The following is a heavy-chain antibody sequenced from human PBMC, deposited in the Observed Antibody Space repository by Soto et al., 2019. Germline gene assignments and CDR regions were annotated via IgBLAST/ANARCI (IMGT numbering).Heavy chain of an antibody. CDR2: IIPIFGTA. D-gene: IGHD1-20*01. CDR1: GGTFSSYA. CDR3: AREGYYWNVGEYYYYYGMDV. Sequence: QVQLVQSGAEVKKPGSSVKVSCKASGGTFSSYAISWVRQAPGQGLEWMGGIIPIFGTANYAQKFQGRVTITADESTSTAYIELSSLRSEDTAVYYCAREGYYWNVGEYYYYYGMDVWGQGTTVTVSS. J-gene: IGHJ6*02. V-gene: IGHV1-69*01.